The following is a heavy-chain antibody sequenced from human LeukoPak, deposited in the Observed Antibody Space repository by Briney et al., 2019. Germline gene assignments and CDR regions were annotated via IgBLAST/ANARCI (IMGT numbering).Heavy chain of an antibody. CDR1: GFTFSPYG. D-gene: IGHD4-17*01. J-gene: IGHJ4*02. V-gene: IGHV3-33*01. CDR3: ARDPDSYADSFFDL. Sequence: PGGSLRLSCVASGFTFSPYGMHWARQAPGKGLEWVAAIWNDGTHHYYADSVKGRFTISRDNFKSTLYLDMDSLSAEDAAFYFCARDPDSYADSFFDLWGQGTLVTVSS. CDR2: IWNDGTHH.